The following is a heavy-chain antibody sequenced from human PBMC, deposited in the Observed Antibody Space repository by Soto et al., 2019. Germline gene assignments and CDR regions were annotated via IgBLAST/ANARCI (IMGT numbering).Heavy chain of an antibody. CDR1: GFPFGANA. J-gene: IGHJ4*02. D-gene: IGHD1-26*01. V-gene: IGHV3-23*01. CDR3: ATEMGATQGPFDN. CDR2: LSNTGRRT. Sequence: GSLRLSCVVSGFPFGANAMSWVRQAPGKGLEWVSGLSNTGRRTSYADSVKGRFNISRDNSENTVYLQMNSLRVEDTAVYYCATEMGATQGPFDNWGQGTLVTVSS.